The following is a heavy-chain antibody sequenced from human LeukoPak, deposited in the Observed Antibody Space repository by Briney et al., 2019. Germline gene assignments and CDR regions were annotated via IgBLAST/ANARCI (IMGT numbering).Heavy chain of an antibody. D-gene: IGHD1-1*01. Sequence: GGSLRLSCAASGLTVGTNYMTWVRQAPGKGLEWVSVIYGAGTTYYADSVRGRFTISRDNSKNTLYLLMNSLINEDTAVYYCARSPCDTGACPNWLDSWGQGTPVTVSS. CDR1: GLTVGTNY. CDR2: IYGAGTT. V-gene: IGHV3-66*02. J-gene: IGHJ5*01. CDR3: ARSPCDTGACPNWLDS.